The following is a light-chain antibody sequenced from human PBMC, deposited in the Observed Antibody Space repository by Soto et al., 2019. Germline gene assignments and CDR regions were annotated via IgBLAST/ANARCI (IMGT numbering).Light chain of an antibody. CDR3: SSYAGSNYWV. J-gene: IGLJ3*02. CDR1: SSDIGGYNY. Sequence: QSALTQPPSASGSPGPSVTISCPGTSSDIGGYNYVSWYQPHPGKAPKFMIYEVSKRPSGVPDRFSGSKSGNTASLTVSGLQAEDEADYYCSSYAGSNYWVFGGGTKVTVL. V-gene: IGLV2-8*01. CDR2: EVS.